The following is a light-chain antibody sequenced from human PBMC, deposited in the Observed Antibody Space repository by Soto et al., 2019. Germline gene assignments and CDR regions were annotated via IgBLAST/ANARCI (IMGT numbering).Light chain of an antibody. J-gene: IGKJ4*01. CDR2: GAS. Sequence: EIVLTQSPDTLSLSPGERATLSCRASQSVSSNLAWYQQKPGQAPRLLIYGASTRATGIPARFSGSGSGTDITLTISSLEPEDFAVYYCQQRSNWLLTFGGGTKVDIK. V-gene: IGKV3-11*01. CDR1: QSVSSN. CDR3: QQRSNWLLT.